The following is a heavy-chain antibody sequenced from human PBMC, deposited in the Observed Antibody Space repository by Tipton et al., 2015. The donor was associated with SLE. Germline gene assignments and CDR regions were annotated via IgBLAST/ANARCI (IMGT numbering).Heavy chain of an antibody. Sequence: TLSLTCTVSGGSISSSSYYWSWIRQPPGKGLEWIGYIYYSGSTNYNPSLKSRVTISVDTSKNQFSLKLSSVTAADTAVYYCARDRTGDGPPRGYWGQGTLVTVSS. CDR3: ARDRTGDGPPRGY. J-gene: IGHJ4*02. CDR2: IYYSGST. V-gene: IGHV4-61*01. D-gene: IGHD3-16*01. CDR1: GGSISSSSYY.